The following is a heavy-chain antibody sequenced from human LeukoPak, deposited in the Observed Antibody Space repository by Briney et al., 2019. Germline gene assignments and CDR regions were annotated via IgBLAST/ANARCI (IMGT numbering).Heavy chain of an antibody. Sequence: GGSLRLSCAASGFTFSSHWMTWVRQAPGKGLEWVANIKQDGSDKHYVHSVRGRFTISRDNAKNSLYLQMTSLRDEDTAVYYCARLLVYNSGGEAFDHWGQGTLVTVSS. J-gene: IGHJ4*02. CDR3: ARLLVYNSGGEAFDH. V-gene: IGHV3-7*01. D-gene: IGHD1-20*01. CDR1: GFTFSSHW. CDR2: IKQDGSDK.